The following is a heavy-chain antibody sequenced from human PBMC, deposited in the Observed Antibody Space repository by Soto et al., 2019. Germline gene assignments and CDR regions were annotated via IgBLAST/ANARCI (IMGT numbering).Heavy chain of an antibody. V-gene: IGHV1-18*04. J-gene: IGHJ6*02. Sequence: ASVKVSGKASGYTFTSYGIGWVRQAPGQGLEWMGWISAYNGNTNYAQKLQGRETMTTDTSTSTAYMELRSLRSDDTAVYYCARVPGDIVVVAAATNPMDVWGQGTTVTISS. CDR3: ARVPGDIVVVAAATNPMDV. CDR1: GYTFTSYG. D-gene: IGHD2-2*01. CDR2: ISAYNGNT.